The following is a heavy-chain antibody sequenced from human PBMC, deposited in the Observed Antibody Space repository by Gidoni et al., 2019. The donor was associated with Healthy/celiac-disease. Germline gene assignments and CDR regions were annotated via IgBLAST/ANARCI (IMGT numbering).Heavy chain of an antibody. D-gene: IGHD3-22*01. CDR2: ISSSSSYI. V-gene: IGHV3-21*01. CDR3: ARDRTMIVKYFDL. J-gene: IGHJ2*01. Sequence: EVQLVESGGGLVKPGGSLRLSCAASGFTFSSYSMNWVRQAPGKGLEWVSSISSSSSYIYYADSVKGRFTISRDNAKNSLYLQMNSLRAEDTAVYYCARDRTMIVKYFDLWGRGTLVTVSS. CDR1: GFTFSSYS.